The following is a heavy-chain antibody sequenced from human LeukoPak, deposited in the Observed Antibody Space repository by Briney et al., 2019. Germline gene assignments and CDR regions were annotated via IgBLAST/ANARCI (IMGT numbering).Heavy chain of an antibody. D-gene: IGHD3-22*01. CDR2: ISAYNGNT. Sequence: ASVKVSCKASGCTFTSFGISWVRQAPGQGLEWMGWISAYNGNTNYAQKLQGRVTMTTDTSTSTAYMELRSLRSDDTAVYYCAREAFYDSSGYSAHYGMDVWGQGTTVTVSS. J-gene: IGHJ6*02. CDR1: GCTFTSFG. CDR3: AREAFYDSSGYSAHYGMDV. V-gene: IGHV1-18*01.